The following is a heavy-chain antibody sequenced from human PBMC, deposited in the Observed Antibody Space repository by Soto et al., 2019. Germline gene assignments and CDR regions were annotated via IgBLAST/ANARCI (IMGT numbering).Heavy chain of an antibody. V-gene: IGHV1-2*02. Sequence: QVQLMQSGAEVKKPGASVTVSCRSSGDTFNDYYIHWVRQAPGQGLEWTGWINPNGGVTKYGQKFQDRVTMTRDTSIKTVYMQLSRLRSDDTAVYYGARESGGATATLDYYYFYMDVWGTGTTVTASS. CDR2: INPNGGVT. CDR1: GDTFNDYY. J-gene: IGHJ6*03. CDR3: ARESGGATATLDYYYFYMDV. D-gene: IGHD5-12*01.